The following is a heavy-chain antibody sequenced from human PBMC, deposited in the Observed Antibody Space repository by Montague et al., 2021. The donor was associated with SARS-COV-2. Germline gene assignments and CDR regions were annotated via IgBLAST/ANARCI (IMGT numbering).Heavy chain of an antibody. Sequence: SETLSLTCAVYGGSFSGYYWSWIRQPPGKGLEWIGEINHSGSTNYNPSLKSRVTISVDTSKNQFPLKLSSVTAADTAVYYCARVRAVPAAMRIFSLGRSYYGRDVWGQGTTVTASS. D-gene: IGHD2-2*01. CDR3: ARVRAVPAAMRIFSLGRSYYGRDV. CDR1: GGSFSGYY. J-gene: IGHJ6*02. V-gene: IGHV4-34*01. CDR2: INHSGST.